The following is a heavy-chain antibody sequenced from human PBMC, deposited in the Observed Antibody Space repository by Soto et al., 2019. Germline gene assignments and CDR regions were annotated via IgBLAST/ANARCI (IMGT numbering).Heavy chain of an antibody. Sequence: PSQTLSLTCAISGDSVSSYSAAWNWIRQSPSGGLEWLGRTYYRSRFSSDYAESVKSRIITNPDTSKNQFSLQLKSVTPEDTAVYYCVRDRYSSSGWFDPWGQGTPVTVSS. CDR2: TYYRSRFSS. CDR1: GDSVSSYSAA. CDR3: VRDRYSSSGWFDP. J-gene: IGHJ5*02. D-gene: IGHD3-10*01. V-gene: IGHV6-1*01.